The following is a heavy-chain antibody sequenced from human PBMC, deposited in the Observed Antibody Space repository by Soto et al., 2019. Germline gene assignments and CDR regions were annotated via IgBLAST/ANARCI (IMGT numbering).Heavy chain of an antibody. CDR1: GGSFSGHS. CDR2: INHSGRV. V-gene: IGHV4-34*01. Sequence: PSETLSLTCAVYGGSFSGHSWTWIRQSPGKGLEWIGDINHSGRVNYSPSLKSRVTISLDTSKNQFSLTLSAVTAADTAMYYCSTRAYDTNAYYRFDPWGQGTMVTSPQ. J-gene: IGHJ5*01. D-gene: IGHD3-22*01. CDR3: STRAYDTNAYYRFDP.